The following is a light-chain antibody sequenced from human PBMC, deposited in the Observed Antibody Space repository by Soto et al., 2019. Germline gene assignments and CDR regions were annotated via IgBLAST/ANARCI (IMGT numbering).Light chain of an antibody. V-gene: IGKV3D-15*01. CDR3: QQYNNSPFT. Sequence: EIVMTQSPATLSVSPGERATLSCRASQSVSSNLAWYQQKPGQAPRLLIYGASTRATGIPARFSGSGSGTEFTLTISSLQSEDFAVYYCQQYNNSPFTFGPRTKVDI. CDR2: GAS. CDR1: QSVSSN. J-gene: IGKJ3*01.